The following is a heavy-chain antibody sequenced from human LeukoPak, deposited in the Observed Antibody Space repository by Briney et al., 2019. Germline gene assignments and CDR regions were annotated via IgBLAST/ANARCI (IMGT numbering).Heavy chain of an antibody. J-gene: IGHJ5*02. Sequence: ASVKVSCKASGYTFTGYYMHWVRQAPGQGLEWMGWINPNSGGTNYAQKFQGRVTMTRDTSISTAYMELSRLRSDDTAVYYCARQDSSSWDANWFDPWGQGTLVTVSS. D-gene: IGHD6-13*01. CDR3: ARQDSSSWDANWFDP. V-gene: IGHV1-2*02. CDR1: GYTFTGYY. CDR2: INPNSGGT.